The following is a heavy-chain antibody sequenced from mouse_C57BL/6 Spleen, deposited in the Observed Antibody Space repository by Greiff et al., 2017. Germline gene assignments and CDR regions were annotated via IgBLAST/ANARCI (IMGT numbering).Heavy chain of an antibody. D-gene: IGHD1-1*01. CDR1: GFTFSSYA. J-gene: IGHJ3*01. CDR3: ARESYGSSYCWFAY. V-gene: IGHV5-4*01. Sequence: EVMFVESGGGLVKPGGSLKLSCAASGFTFSSYAMSWVRQTPEKRLEWVATISDGGSYTYYPDNVKGRFTISRDNAKNNLYLQMSHLKSEDTAMYYCARESYGSSYCWFAYWGQGTLVTVSA. CDR2: ISDGGSYT.